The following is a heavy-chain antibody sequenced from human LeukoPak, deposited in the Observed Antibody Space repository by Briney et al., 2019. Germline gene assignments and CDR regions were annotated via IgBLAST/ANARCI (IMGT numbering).Heavy chain of an antibody. CDR2: IWYDGSNK. D-gene: IGHD3-9*01. V-gene: IGHV3-33*01. J-gene: IGHJ6*02. CDR3: ASPSILTGSYYGMDV. CDR1: GFTFSSYG. Sequence: GSLRLSCAASGFTFSSYGMHWVRQAPGKGLEWVAVIWYDGSNKYYADSVKGRFTISRDNSKNTLYLQMNSLRAEDTAVYYCASPSILTGSYYGMDVWGQGTTVTVSS.